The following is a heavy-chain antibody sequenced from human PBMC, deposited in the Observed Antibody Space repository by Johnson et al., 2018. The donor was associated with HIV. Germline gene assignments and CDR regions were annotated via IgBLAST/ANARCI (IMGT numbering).Heavy chain of an antibody. V-gene: IGHV3-11*04. CDR2: ISNADST. CDR3: ARDGESQQLPLGDAFDF. Sequence: QVQLVESGGGLVKPGGSLRLSCAASGFTFSAYYMSWIRQAPGKGLDWVSYISNADSTYYADSVKGRFTISRDNSKHTLYLQMNSLRVEDTAVYYCARDGESQQLPLGDAFDFWGQGTMVTVSS. CDR1: GFTFSAYY. J-gene: IGHJ3*01. D-gene: IGHD6-13*01.